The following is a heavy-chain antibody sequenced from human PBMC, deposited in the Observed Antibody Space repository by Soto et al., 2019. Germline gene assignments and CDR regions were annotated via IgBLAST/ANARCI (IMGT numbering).Heavy chain of an antibody. CDR3: ARGSRDGIQFSLSYYYYGMDV. J-gene: IGHJ6*02. CDR2: ISSSSSTI. V-gene: IGHV3-48*02. D-gene: IGHD1-1*01. Sequence: PGGSLRLSCAASGFTFSSYSMNWVRQAPGKGLEWVSYISSSSSTIYYADSVKGRFTISRDNAKNSLYLQMNSLRDEDTAVYYCARGSRDGIQFSLSYYYYGMDVWGQGTTVTVSS. CDR1: GFTFSSYS.